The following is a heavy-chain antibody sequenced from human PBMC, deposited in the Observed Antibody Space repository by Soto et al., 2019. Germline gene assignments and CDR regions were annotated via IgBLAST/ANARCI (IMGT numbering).Heavy chain of an antibody. Sequence: EVQLLESGGGLVQPVGSMRLSCAASGFTFSSYAMSWVRQAPGKGLEWVSAISGSGGSTYYADSVKGRFTISRDNSKNTLYLQMNSLRAEDTAVYYCSRHLSGFGELAHYWGQGTLVTVSS. CDR1: GFTFSSYA. CDR2: ISGSGGST. CDR3: SRHLSGFGELAHY. V-gene: IGHV3-23*01. J-gene: IGHJ4*02. D-gene: IGHD3-10*01.